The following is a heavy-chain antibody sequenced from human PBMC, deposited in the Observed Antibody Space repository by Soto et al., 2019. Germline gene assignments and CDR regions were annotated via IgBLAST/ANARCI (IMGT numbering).Heavy chain of an antibody. CDR3: ARGVPAAGTDWFDP. CDR1: GDSISNYC. V-gene: IGHV4-4*07. D-gene: IGHD6-13*01. J-gene: IGHJ5*02. Sequence: SETLSLTCTVCGDSISNYCWSWIRQSAEKRLEWIGRVSSTGSSYYNPSLKSRVTISVDTSKNQVSLNLTSVTAADTAVYYCARGVPAAGTDWFDPWGQGTLVTVSS. CDR2: VSSTGSS.